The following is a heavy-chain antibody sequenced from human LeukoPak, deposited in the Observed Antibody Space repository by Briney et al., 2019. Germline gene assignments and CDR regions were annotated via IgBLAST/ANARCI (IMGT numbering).Heavy chain of an antibody. D-gene: IGHD3-16*01. CDR2: INGGGGST. CDR3: AKAPGGIVGY. J-gene: IGHJ4*02. Sequence: GGSLRLSCAASGFTFSSSAMSWVRQAPGKGLEWVSAINGGGGSTYYADSVKGRFTISRDNSKNTLYLQMNSLRAEDTAVYYCAKAPGGIVGYWGQGTLVTVPS. CDR1: GFTFSSSA. V-gene: IGHV3-23*01.